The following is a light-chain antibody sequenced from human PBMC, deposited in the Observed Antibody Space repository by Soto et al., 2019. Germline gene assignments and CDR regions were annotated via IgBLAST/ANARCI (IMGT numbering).Light chain of an antibody. J-gene: IGKJ1*01. V-gene: IGKV1-5*01. Sequence: IQMTQSPSTLSASVGDRVTLTCRASQSINAWLAWYQQKPGKAPKLLIYDASTLESGVPSRFSGSGSGTEFTLTSSSLQPDDFATYYCQHYNSYSEAFGQGTKVDIK. CDR2: DAS. CDR1: QSINAW. CDR3: QHYNSYSEA.